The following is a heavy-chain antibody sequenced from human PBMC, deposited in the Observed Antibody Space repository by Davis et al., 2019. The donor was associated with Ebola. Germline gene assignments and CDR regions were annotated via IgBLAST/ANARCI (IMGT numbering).Heavy chain of an antibody. Sequence: GESLKISCAASGFTFSSYSMDWVRQAPGKGLEWVSSLSSGSDYIHYADSVKGRFTISRDNTKNSLFLQMNGLRDEDTAVYYCAATYNFEYWGQGALVTVSS. CDR2: LSSGSDYI. D-gene: IGHD4-11*01. CDR1: GFTFSSYS. V-gene: IGHV3-21*06. CDR3: AATYNFEY. J-gene: IGHJ4*02.